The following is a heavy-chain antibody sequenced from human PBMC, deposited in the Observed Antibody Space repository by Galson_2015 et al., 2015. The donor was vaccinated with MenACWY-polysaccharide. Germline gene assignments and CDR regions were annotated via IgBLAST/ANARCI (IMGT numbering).Heavy chain of an antibody. CDR1: GYTFSSYD. Sequence: GYTFSSYDLNWVRQATGQRLEWMGWMNPNGGNTGYAQKFQGRVTMTRNTSISTAYMELSSLTSEDTAVYYCARGRRDTAVAAPAAVLLDYWGQGILVTVSS. J-gene: IGHJ4*02. D-gene: IGHD6-19*01. CDR3: ARGRRDTAVAAPAAVLLDY. CDR2: MNPNGGNT. V-gene: IGHV1-8*01.